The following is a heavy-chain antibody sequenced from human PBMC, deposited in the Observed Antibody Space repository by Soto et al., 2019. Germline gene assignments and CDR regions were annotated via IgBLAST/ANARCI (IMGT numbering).Heavy chain of an antibody. J-gene: IGHJ5*02. CDR2: IYYSGST. V-gene: IGHV4-59*01. CDR3: ARDPDSSGWFDP. Sequence: PSETLSLTCTVSGGSISSYYWSWIRQPPGKGLERIGYIYYSGSTNYNPSLKSRVTISVDTSKNQFSLKLSSVTAADTAVYYCARDPDSSGWFDPWGQGTLVTVSS. D-gene: IGHD6-19*01. CDR1: GGSISSYY.